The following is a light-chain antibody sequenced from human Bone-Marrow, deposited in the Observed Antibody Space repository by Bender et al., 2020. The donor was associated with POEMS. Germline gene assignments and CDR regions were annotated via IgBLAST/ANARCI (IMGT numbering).Light chain of an antibody. J-gene: IGLJ1*01. CDR2: DVS. CDR3: TSYTISRTFV. CDR1: SNDVGLSNY. Sequence: QSALTQPRSVSGSPGQSVTFSCTGTSNDVGLSNYVSWYQQHPGKAPKLIIYDVSNRPSGVSYRFSGSKSGNTASLTISGLQADDEAEYYCTSYTISRTFVFGTGTKVTVL. V-gene: IGLV2-14*01.